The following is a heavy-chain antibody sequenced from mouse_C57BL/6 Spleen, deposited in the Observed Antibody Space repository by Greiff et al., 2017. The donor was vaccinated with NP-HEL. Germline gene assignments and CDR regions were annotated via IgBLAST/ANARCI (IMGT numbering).Heavy chain of an antibody. V-gene: IGHV1-50*01. D-gene: IGHD2-12*01. CDR3: ARSPDYYSQAWFAY. J-gene: IGHJ3*01. CDR2: IDPSDSYT. CDR1: GYTFTSYW. Sequence: LQESGAELVKPGASVKLSCKASGYTFTSYWMQWVKQRPGQGLEWIGEIDPSDSYTNYNQKFKGKATLTVDTSSSTAYMQLSSLTSEDSAVYYCARSPDYYSQAWFAYWGQGTLVTVSA.